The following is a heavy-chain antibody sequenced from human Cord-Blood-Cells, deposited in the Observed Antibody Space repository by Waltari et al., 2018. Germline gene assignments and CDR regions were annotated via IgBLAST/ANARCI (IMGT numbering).Heavy chain of an antibody. Sequence: QVQLVESGGGVVQPGRSLRLSCAASGFTFSSYGMHWVRQAPGKGLEWVAVIWYDGSNKYYADSVKGRFTISRDNSKNTLYLQMNSLRAEDTAVYYCARDAGVLQYFDWSDYWGQGTLVTVSS. CDR1: GFTFSSYG. CDR3: ARDAGVLQYFDWSDY. D-gene: IGHD3-9*01. J-gene: IGHJ4*02. V-gene: IGHV3-33*01. CDR2: IWYDGSNK.